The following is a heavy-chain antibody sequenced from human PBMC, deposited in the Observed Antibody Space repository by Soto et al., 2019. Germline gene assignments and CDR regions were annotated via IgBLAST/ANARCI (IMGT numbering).Heavy chain of an antibody. CDR2: ISGSGDRT. CDR3: XXXXGGYPSTXPH. J-gene: IGHJ4*02. CDR1: GITISNYP. Sequence: EVQLLESGGGLVQPGGSLRLSCAASGITISNYPMSWVRQAPGKGLDWVSGISGSGDRTYYADSAKGRFTISKDISRNSLSLQLDSLGVEDXXXXXXXXXXGGYPSTXPHWGQGTLVT. V-gene: IGHV3-23*01. D-gene: IGHD3-16*02.